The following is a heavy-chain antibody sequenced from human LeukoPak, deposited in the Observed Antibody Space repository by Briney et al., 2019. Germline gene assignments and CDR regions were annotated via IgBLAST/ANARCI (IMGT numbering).Heavy chain of an antibody. CDR3: ARHFVGRGIVFDY. J-gene: IGHJ4*02. CDR1: GFTFSSYA. CDR2: ISYDGSNK. Sequence: GGSLRLSCAASGFTFSSYAMHWVRQAPGKGLEWVAVISYDGSNKYYADSVKGRFTISRDNSKNTLYLQMNSLRAEDTAVYYCARHFVGRGIVFDYWGQGTLVTVSS. D-gene: IGHD4-23*01. V-gene: IGHV3-30-3*01.